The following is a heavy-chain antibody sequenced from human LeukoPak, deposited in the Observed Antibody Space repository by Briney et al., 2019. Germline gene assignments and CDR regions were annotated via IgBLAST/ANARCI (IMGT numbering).Heavy chain of an antibody. CDR1: GLTFSDYY. Sequence: PGGSLRLSCAASGLTFSDYYMSWIRQAPGKGLEWASYISSSGSTIYYADSGKGRFTISRDNAKNSLYLQMNSLRAEDTAVYYCARARSVVPAALPDYYYYYMDVWGKGTTVTVSS. D-gene: IGHD2-2*01. CDR3: ARARSVVPAALPDYYYYYMDV. CDR2: ISSSGSTI. V-gene: IGHV3-11*04. J-gene: IGHJ6*03.